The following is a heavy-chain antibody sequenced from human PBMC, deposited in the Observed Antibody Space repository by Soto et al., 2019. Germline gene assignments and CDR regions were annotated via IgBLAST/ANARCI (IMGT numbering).Heavy chain of an antibody. J-gene: IGHJ4*02. CDR2: ISGSGGST. CDR3: AKDLFGEVGVFDY. V-gene: IGHV3-23*01. CDR1: GFTFSSYA. D-gene: IGHD3-3*01. Sequence: GGSLRLSCAASGFTFSSYAMSWVRQAPGQGLEWVSAISGSGGSTYYADSVNGRFTISRDNSKNTLYLHMNSLRAEYTAVYYCAKDLFGEVGVFDYWGQGTLITVSS.